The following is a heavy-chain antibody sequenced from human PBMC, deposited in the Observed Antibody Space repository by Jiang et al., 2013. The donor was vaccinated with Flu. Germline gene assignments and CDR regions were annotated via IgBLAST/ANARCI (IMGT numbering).Heavy chain of an antibody. CDR1: GFSLSTSGVG. CDR2: IYWDDDK. CDR3: AHRSILWFGFDY. Sequence: KPTQTLTLTCTFSGFSLSTSGVGVGWIRQPPGKALEWLALIYWDDDKRYSPSLKSRLTITKDTSKNQVVLTMTNMDPVDTATYYCAHRSILWFGFDYWGQGTLVTVSS. V-gene: IGHV2-5*02. J-gene: IGHJ4*02. D-gene: IGHD3-10*01.